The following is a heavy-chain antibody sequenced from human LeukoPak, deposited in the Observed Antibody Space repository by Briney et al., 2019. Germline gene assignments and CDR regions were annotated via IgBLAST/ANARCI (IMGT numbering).Heavy chain of an antibody. D-gene: IGHD1-1*01. CDR3: VSLDNWSHAY. Sequence: GESLKISCEGSGYSFINYWIGWVRQMPGKGLEWMGIIYPGDSDTRYSPSFQGQVTISDDKSISTAYLQWGSLKASDTAMYYCVSLDNWSHAYWGQGTLVTVSS. V-gene: IGHV5-51*01. J-gene: IGHJ4*02. CDR1: GYSFINYW. CDR2: IYPGDSDT.